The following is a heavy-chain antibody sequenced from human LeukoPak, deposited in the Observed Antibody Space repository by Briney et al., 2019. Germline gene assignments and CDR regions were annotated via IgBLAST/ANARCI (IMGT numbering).Heavy chain of an antibody. CDR2: ISSSSSYI. J-gene: IGHJ3*02. Sequence: GRSMRPSCAASGFTFSSYSMNCVRQAAGKWLGWVSSISSSSSYIYYADSVKGRFTISRDNAKNSLYLQMNSLRAEDTAVYYCAGRRIVGATKDAFDIWGQGTMVTVSS. CDR3: AGRRIVGATKDAFDI. V-gene: IGHV3-21*01. D-gene: IGHD1-26*01. CDR1: GFTFSSYS.